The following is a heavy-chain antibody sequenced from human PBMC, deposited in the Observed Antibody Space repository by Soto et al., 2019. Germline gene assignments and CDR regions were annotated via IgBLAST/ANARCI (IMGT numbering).Heavy chain of an antibody. J-gene: IGHJ4*02. Sequence: KASETLSLTCTVSGGSISSGGYYWSWIRQHPGKGLEWIGYIYYSGSTYYNPSLKSRVTISVDTSKNQFSLKLSSVTAAGTAVYYCARDRGSHYYDSSGSYYFDYWGQGTLVTVSS. CDR2: IYYSGST. D-gene: IGHD3-22*01. CDR1: GGSISSGGYY. CDR3: ARDRGSHYYDSSGSYYFDY. V-gene: IGHV4-31*03.